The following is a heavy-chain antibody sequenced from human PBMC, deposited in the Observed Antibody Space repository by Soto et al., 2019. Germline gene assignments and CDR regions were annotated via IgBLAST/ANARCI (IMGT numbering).Heavy chain of an antibody. CDR2: IWTDGSNT. D-gene: IGHD3-3*01. CDR3: AGDKVTIYGKSGFDP. Sequence: GGSLRLSCAASGFTFSSHGMHWVRQAPGKGLEWVAVIWTDGSNTFYADSVKGRFTISRDNSKDTLYLQMNSLRAEDTAVYYCAGDKVTIYGKSGFDPWGQGTLVTVSS. CDR1: GFTFSSHG. J-gene: IGHJ5*02. V-gene: IGHV3-33*01.